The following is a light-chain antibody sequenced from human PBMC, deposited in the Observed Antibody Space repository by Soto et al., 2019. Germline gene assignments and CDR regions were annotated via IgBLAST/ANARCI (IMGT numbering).Light chain of an antibody. J-gene: IGKJ1*01. Sequence: DIVMKQSPATLSVSPGARATLSCRASQSVSSNLAWYQQKXGQAPGLLIYGASSRATCIPDRFSGSGSGTDFSLTISSLQSEDFAVYYCQQYHNWPSTFGQGTKVDI. V-gene: IGKV3D-15*01. CDR3: QQYHNWPST. CDR2: GAS. CDR1: QSVSSN.